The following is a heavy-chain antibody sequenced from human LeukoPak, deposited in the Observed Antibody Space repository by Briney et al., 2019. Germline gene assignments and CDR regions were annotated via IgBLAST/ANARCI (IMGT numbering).Heavy chain of an antibody. D-gene: IGHD5-24*01. CDR2: ISGNALST. CDR1: GFTFSSYG. CDR3: AKKYGMARKNDAFDI. Sequence: PGGSLRLSCAASGFTFSSYGTSWVRQAPGKGLEWVSDISGNALSTYYADSVKGRFTISRDNSKNTLYLQMSSLRAEDTAVYYCAKKYGMARKNDAFDIWGQGTMVTVSS. V-gene: IGHV3-23*01. J-gene: IGHJ3*02.